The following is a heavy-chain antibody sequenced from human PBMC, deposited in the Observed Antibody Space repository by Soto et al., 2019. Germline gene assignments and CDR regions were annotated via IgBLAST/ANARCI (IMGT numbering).Heavy chain of an antibody. V-gene: IGHV1-18*01. J-gene: IGHJ6*02. D-gene: IGHD3-16*01. CDR2: INTYNGNT. Sequence: QVQLVQSRAEVKNPGASVKVSCKASGYSFTRYGIAWARQAPGQGLEWMGWINTYNGNTTYAQNLQGRVTLTTDPSTSTPYMELTSLRSNDPAIYYCAMVDVYVTPSPQDVWGQGTTVIVSS. CDR1: GYSFTRYG. CDR3: AMVDVYVTPSPQDV.